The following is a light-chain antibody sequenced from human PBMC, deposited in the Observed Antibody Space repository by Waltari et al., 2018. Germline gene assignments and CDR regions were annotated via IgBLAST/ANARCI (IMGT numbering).Light chain of an antibody. CDR3: QVWDSVTDPWV. CDR2: DDN. J-gene: IGLJ3*02. Sequence: SYLLPQPPSVSVAPGQTARITCGGNSIEGTRVHWYQRKPGQAPVLVVYDDNHRPSGIPERFSGSNFGNTATLTISRVEAGDEADYLCQVWDSVTDPWVFGGGTKLTVL. V-gene: IGLV3-21*02. CDR1: SIEGTR.